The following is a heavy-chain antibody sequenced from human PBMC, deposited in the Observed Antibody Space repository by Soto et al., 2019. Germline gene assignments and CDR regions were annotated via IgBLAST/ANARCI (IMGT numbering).Heavy chain of an antibody. J-gene: IGHJ6*02. CDR2: IYSLGGT. Sequence: QAQLQESGPGLVKPSETLSLTCTVSVGSIIIYYWSWIRQPPGKGLGWFGYIYSLGGTTYNPSLKSRVTMSVDTSKNQISLNLRSVTAADTAVYYCARRLITPLWYYGLDVWGPGSTVTVS. D-gene: IGHD2-15*01. CDR1: VGSIIIYY. CDR3: ARRLITPLWYYGLDV. V-gene: IGHV4-59*01.